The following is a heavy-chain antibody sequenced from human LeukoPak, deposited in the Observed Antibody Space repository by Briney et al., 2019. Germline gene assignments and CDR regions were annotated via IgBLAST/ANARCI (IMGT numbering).Heavy chain of an antibody. D-gene: IGHD3-10*01. CDR3: ATTRRLWFGELFYFDY. CDR2: FDPEDGET. J-gene: IGHJ4*02. Sequence: ASVKVSCKVSGYTLTELSMHWVRQAPRQGLEWMGGFDPEDGETIYAQKFQGRVTMTEDTSTDTAYMELSSLRSEDTAVYYCATTRRLWFGELFYFDYWGQGTLVTVSS. CDR1: GYTLTELS. V-gene: IGHV1-24*01.